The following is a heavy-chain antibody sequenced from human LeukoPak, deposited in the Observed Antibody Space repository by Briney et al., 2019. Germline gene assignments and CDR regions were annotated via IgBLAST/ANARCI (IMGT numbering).Heavy chain of an antibody. D-gene: IGHD3-3*01. CDR1: GGSLSSGDYY. V-gene: IGHV4-30-4*08. CDR2: IYYSGST. CDR3: AREIFGVARKDAFDI. Sequence: PSETLSLTCTVSGGSLSSGDYYWSWIRQPPGKGLEWIGYIYYSGSTYYTPSLKSRVTISVDTSKNQFSLKLSSVTAADTAVYYCAREIFGVARKDAFDIWGQGTMVTVSS. J-gene: IGHJ3*02.